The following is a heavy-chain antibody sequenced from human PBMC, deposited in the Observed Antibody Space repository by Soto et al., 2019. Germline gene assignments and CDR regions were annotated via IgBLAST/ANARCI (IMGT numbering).Heavy chain of an antibody. CDR3: ARRESYDILTGYYHFDY. V-gene: IGHV3-48*01. Sequence: GGSLRLSCAASGFTFSSYSMNWVRQAPGKGLEWVSYISSSSSTIYYADSVKGRFTISRDNAKNSLYLQMNSLRVEDTAVYYCARRESYDILTGYYHFDYWGQGTLVTVSS. D-gene: IGHD3-9*01. CDR1: GFTFSSYS. J-gene: IGHJ4*02. CDR2: ISSSSSTI.